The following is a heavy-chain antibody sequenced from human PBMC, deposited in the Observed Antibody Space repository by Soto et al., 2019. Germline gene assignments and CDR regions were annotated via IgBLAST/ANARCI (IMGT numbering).Heavy chain of an antibody. CDR3: VRGEVGKYNYVNFYYFDS. CDR1: GFTFSSRG. J-gene: IGHJ4*02. V-gene: IGHV3-33*01. D-gene: IGHD1-1*01. CDR2: IWHDGSNK. Sequence: QVQLVESGGGVVQPGGSLRLSCAVSGFTFSSRGFHWVRQSPGKGLEWVGIIWHDGSNKYYGDSVKGRFNISRDNSKNMLYLQMNSLRAEDPAVYYCVRGEVGKYNYVNFYYFDSWGQGALVTVSS.